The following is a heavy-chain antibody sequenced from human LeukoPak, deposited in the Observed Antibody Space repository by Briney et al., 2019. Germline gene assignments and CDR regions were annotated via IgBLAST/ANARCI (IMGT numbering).Heavy chain of an antibody. J-gene: IGHJ5*02. CDR3: ARGSWGYCSGGSCYSGWFDP. V-gene: IGHV4-30-4*01. Sequence: PSETLSLTCTVSGGSISRGDYYWSWIRQPPGKGLEWIGYIYYSGSTYYNPSLKSRVTISVDTSKNQFSLKLSSVTAADTAVYYCARGSWGYCSGGSCYSGWFDPWGQGTLVTVSS. D-gene: IGHD2-15*01. CDR2: IYYSGST. CDR1: GGSISRGDYY.